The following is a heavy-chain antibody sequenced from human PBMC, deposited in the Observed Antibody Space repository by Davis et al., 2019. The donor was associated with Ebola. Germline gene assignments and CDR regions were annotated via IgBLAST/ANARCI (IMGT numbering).Heavy chain of an antibody. V-gene: IGHV4-61*01. CDR3: ARDGCSSTSCYGLFDP. CDR2: IYYSGST. J-gene: IGHJ5*02. Sequence: PSETLSLTCTVSGGSVSSGSYYWSWIRQPPGKGLEWIGYIYYSGSTNYNPSLKSRVTISVDTSKNQFSLKLSSVTAADTAVYYCARDGCSSTSCYGLFDPWGQGTLVTVSS. CDR1: GGSVSSGSYY. D-gene: IGHD2-2*01.